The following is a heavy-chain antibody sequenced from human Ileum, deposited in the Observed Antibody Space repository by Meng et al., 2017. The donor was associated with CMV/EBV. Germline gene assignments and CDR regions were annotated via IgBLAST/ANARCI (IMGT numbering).Heavy chain of an antibody. V-gene: IGHV3-53*01. CDR3: ARETSVGAFDY. Sequence: EGRLGGVGGGLIPPGGALSLSCAASGFTVSSNYMSWVRQAPGKGLEWVSVIYSGGSTYYADSVKGRFTISRDNSKNTLSLQMNSLRAEDTAVYYCARETSVGAFDYWGQGTLVTVSS. CDR1: GFTVSSNY. CDR2: IYSGGST. D-gene: IGHD1-26*01. J-gene: IGHJ4*02.